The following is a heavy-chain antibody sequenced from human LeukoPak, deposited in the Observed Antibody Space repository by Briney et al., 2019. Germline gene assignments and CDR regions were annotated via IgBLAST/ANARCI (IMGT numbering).Heavy chain of an antibody. CDR1: GFTFSSYS. CDR2: ISSSSSYI. J-gene: IGHJ4*02. D-gene: IGHD6-13*01. Sequence: GGSLRLSCAASGFTFSSYSMNWVRQAPGKGLEWVSSISSSSSYIYYADSVKGRFTISRDNAKNSLYLQMNSLRAEDTAVHYCAIITGTPYSSSWSFDYWGQGTLVTVSS. CDR3: AIITGTPYSSSWSFDY. V-gene: IGHV3-21*04.